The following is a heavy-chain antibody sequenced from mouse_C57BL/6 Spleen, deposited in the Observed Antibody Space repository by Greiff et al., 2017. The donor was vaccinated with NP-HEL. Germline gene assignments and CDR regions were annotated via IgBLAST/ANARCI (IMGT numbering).Heavy chain of an antibody. D-gene: IGHD1-1*01. Sequence: EVHLVESGGGLVQPKGSLKLSCAASGFSFNTYAMNWVRQAPGKGLEWVARIRSKSNNYATYYADSVKDRFTISRDDSESMLYLQMNNLKTEDTAMYYCVSSYYYGSSGWFAYWGQRTLVTVSA. CDR1: GFSFNTYA. CDR3: VSSYYYGSSGWFAY. J-gene: IGHJ3*01. V-gene: IGHV10-1*01. CDR2: IRSKSNNYAT.